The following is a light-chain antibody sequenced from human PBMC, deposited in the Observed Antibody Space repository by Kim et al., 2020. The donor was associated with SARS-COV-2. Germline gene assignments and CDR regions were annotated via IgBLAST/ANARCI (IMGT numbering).Light chain of an antibody. J-gene: IGKJ1*01. CDR1: QSVRNNY. CDR2: AAS. Sequence: EDVLTQSPGTLSLSPGERATLSCRASQSVRNNYLAWYQQKPGQAPRLLIYAASTRASGIQDRFSGSGSGTDFTLTISRLEPGDFAVYYCQQYGDPRRTFGQGTKVDIK. V-gene: IGKV3-20*01. CDR3: QQYGDPRRT.